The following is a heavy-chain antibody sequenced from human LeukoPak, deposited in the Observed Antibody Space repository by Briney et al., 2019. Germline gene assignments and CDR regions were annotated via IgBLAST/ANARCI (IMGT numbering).Heavy chain of an antibody. CDR2: ISYDGSNK. CDR1: GFTFSSYG. Sequence: GRSLILSCAASGFTFSSYGMHWVRQAPGKGLEWVAVISYDGSNKYYADSVKGRFTISRDNSKNTLYLQMNSLRTEDTAVYYCAKDLSGSYSMFDYWGQGTLVTVSS. V-gene: IGHV3-30*18. J-gene: IGHJ4*02. D-gene: IGHD3-10*01. CDR3: AKDLSGSYSMFDY.